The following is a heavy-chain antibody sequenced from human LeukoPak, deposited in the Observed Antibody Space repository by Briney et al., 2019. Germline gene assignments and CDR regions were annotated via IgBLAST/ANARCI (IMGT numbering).Heavy chain of an antibody. CDR2: IWYDGSNK. V-gene: IGHV3-33*06. CDR3: AKDHGDGGNSPFEL. CDR1: GFTFSSYG. Sequence: PGRSLRLSCAASGFTFSSYGMHWVRQAPGKGLEWVAVIWYDGSNKYYADSVKGRFTISRDNSKNTLYLQMNSLRAGDIAVYYCAKDHGDGGNSPFELGGQGTLVRVLS. D-gene: IGHD4-23*01. J-gene: IGHJ4*02.